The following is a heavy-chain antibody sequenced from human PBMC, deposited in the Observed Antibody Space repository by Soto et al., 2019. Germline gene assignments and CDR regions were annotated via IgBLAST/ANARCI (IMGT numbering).Heavy chain of an antibody. CDR2: INHSGST. V-gene: IGHV4-34*01. CDR3: ARDKITGLFDY. Sequence: QVQLQQWGAGLLKPSETLSLTCAVYGGSFSGYYWTWIRQPPGTGLEWIGEINHSGSTNYNPSLKSRVTISVDTSTNQFSLKLTSVTAANTTVYYCARDKITGLFDYWGQGTLVIVSS. J-gene: IGHJ4*02. CDR1: GGSFSGYY. D-gene: IGHD2-8*02.